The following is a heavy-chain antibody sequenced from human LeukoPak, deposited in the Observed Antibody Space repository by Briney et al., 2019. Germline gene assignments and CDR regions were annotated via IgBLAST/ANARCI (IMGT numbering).Heavy chain of an antibody. D-gene: IGHD2-2*01. V-gene: IGHV4-59*08. CDR2: VYYSGST. CDR1: GGSITSYY. J-gene: IGHJ5*02. Sequence: SETLSLTCTVSGGSITSYYWSWIRQPPGKGLEWIGYVYYSGSTNYNPSLKNRVTISVDTAKNQFSLKLSSVTAADTAVYYCARHLGYCSTTSCQPGFDPWGQGTLVTVSS. CDR3: ARHLGYCSTTSCQPGFDP.